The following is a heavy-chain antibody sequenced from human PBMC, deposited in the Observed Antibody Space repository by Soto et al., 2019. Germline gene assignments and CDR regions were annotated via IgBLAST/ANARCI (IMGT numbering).Heavy chain of an antibody. V-gene: IGHV1-3*01. CDR3: ARIADCSTTSCSFPSRFHVRGYYYYYGLDV. J-gene: IGHJ6*02. CDR1: GYTFTGDA. D-gene: IGHD2-2*01. Sequence: ASVKVSCKAAGYTFTGDARHWGRQAPGQRLEWMGWINAGNGNTKYSQKFQGRVTMTTDTSTSTAYMELSSLRSDDTAVYYCARIADCSTTSCSFPSRFHVRGYYYYYGLDVWGQGTTVTVSS. CDR2: INAGNGNT.